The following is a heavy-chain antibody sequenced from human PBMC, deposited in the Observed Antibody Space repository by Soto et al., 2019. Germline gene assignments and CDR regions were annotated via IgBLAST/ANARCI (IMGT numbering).Heavy chain of an antibody. CDR2: FNPILSMS. V-gene: IGHV1-69*02. CDR3: ATSYGSGSRAFDY. J-gene: IGHJ4*02. D-gene: IGHD3-10*01. Sequence: QVQLVQSGAEVKKPGSSVKVSCKASGDTFNFYSINWVRQAPGLGLEWVGRFNPILSMSNSAQKFQGRVTXTXDQXASTAYMVLSSLRSDDTAMYYCATSYGSGSRAFDYWGQGALVTVSS. CDR1: GDTFNFYS.